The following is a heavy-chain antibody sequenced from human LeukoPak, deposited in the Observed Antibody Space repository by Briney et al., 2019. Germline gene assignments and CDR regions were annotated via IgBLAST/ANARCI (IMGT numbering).Heavy chain of an antibody. CDR2: IYYSGST. Sequence: NPSETLSLTCTVSGGSISSYYWSWIRQPPGKGLEWIGYIYYSGSTNYNPSLKSRVTISVDTSKNQFSLKLSSVTAADTAVYYCARQVGATIFAKIDYWGQGTLVTVSS. V-gene: IGHV4-59*08. D-gene: IGHD1-26*01. CDR3: ARQVGATIFAKIDY. J-gene: IGHJ4*02. CDR1: GGSISSYY.